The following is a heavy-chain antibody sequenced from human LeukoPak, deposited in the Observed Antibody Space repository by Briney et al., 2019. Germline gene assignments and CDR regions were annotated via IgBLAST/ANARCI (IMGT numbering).Heavy chain of an antibody. CDR1: GGSISSHY. J-gene: IGHJ5*02. V-gene: IGHV4-59*11. CDR3: ARMWPPIVVVPAAKNWFDP. D-gene: IGHD2-2*01. Sequence: SETLSLTCTVSGGSISSHYWSWIRQPPGKGLEWIGYIYYSGSTNYNPSLKSRVTISVDTSKNQFSLKLSSVTAADTAAYYCARMWPPIVVVPAAKNWFDPWGQGTLVTVSS. CDR2: IYYSGST.